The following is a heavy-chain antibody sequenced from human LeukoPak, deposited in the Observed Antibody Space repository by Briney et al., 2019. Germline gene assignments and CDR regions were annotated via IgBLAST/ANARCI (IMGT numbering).Heavy chain of an antibody. J-gene: IGHJ5*02. Sequence: QPGGSLRLSCPAAALTLNNYSIAWVRQAPEKGLEWVSSITDNGINTYYADSVKGRFTISRDNSKHTLYLQMNSLRAEDKAVYYCAKGLRGNYDHWGQGTLVTVSS. D-gene: IGHD1-26*01. CDR3: AKGLRGNYDH. V-gene: IGHV3-23*01. CDR1: ALTLNNYS. CDR2: ITDNGINT.